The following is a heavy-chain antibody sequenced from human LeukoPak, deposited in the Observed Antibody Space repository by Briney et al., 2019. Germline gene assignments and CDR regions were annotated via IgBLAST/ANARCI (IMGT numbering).Heavy chain of an antibody. J-gene: IGHJ4*02. CDR3: ARANCSSTSCAPDY. Sequence: ASVKVSCKASGYTFTSYYMHWGRQAPGQGLEWMGIINPSGGSTIYAQIFQGRVTMTKDTSTSTVYMELSRLRSEDTAVYYCARANCSSTSCAPDYWGQGMLVTVSS. CDR1: GYTFTSYY. V-gene: IGHV1-46*01. D-gene: IGHD2-2*01. CDR2: INPSGGST.